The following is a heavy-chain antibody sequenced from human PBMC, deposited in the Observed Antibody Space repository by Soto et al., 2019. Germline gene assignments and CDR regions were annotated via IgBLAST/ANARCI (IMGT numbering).Heavy chain of an antibody. CDR1: GFTFDYYW. Sequence: GESLKISCAASGFTFDYYWMHWVRQAPGKGLVWVSRVHSDGTTTTYADSVKGRFTISGDNARNTVSLQMSSLRAEDTAIYYCARGDRGGFDLWGHGTVVTVSS. D-gene: IGHD3-10*01. J-gene: IGHJ3*01. CDR2: VHSDGTTT. V-gene: IGHV3-74*01. CDR3: ARGDRGGFDL.